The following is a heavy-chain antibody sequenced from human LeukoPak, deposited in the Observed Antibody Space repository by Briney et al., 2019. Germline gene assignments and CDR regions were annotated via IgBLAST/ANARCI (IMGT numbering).Heavy chain of an antibody. D-gene: IGHD3-10*01. CDR2: ISGSGGST. Sequence: GGSLRLSCAASGFTFSSYAMSWVRQAPGKGLEWVSAISGSGGSTYYADSVKGRFTISRDNSKNTLYLQMNSLRAEDTAVYYCAKVFGSGGYPSYFDYWGQGTLVTVSS. V-gene: IGHV3-23*01. CDR1: GFTFSSYA. CDR3: AKVFGSGGYPSYFDY. J-gene: IGHJ4*02.